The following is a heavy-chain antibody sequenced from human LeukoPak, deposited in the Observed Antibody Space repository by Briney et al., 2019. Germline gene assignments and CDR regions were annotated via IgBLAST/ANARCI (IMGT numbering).Heavy chain of an antibody. CDR3: ARGGWGTPTFDS. D-gene: IGHD7-27*01. CDR1: SGSFSGYY. V-gene: IGHV4-34*01. Sequence: SSETLSLTCAVYSGSFSGYYWSWIRQPPGKGLEWIGEINHSGSTNYNPSLKSRVTISVDTSKNQFSLKLSSVTAADTAVYYCARGGWGTPTFDSWGQGTLVTVSS. J-gene: IGHJ4*02. CDR2: INHSGST.